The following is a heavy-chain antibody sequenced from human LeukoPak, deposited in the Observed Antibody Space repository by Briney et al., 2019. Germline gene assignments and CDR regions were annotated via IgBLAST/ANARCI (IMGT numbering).Heavy chain of an antibody. J-gene: IGHJ4*02. D-gene: IGHD5-24*01. CDR2: IKEDGSEK. CDR3: AKNSGRLQLGN. V-gene: IGHV3-7*01. CDR1: GFAFRSDW. Sequence: GGSLRLSCAASGFAFRSDWMVWVRQAPGKGLEWVTTIKEDGSEKDYVDSVKGRFTTSIDNARNSLYLQMNSLRPEDTAVYYCAKNSGRLQLGNWGQGTLVTVSS.